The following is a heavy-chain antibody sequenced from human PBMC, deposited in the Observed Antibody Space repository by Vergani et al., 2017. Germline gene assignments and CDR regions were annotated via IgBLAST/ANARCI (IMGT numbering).Heavy chain of an antibody. CDR2: ISYDGSNK. D-gene: IGHD6-19*01. CDR3: AKVGESWQWLVSSLDY. Sequence: QVQLVESGGGVVQPGRSLRLSCAASGFTFSSYGMHWVRQAPGKGLEWVAVISYDGSNKYYADSVKGRFTISRDNSKNTLYLQMNSLRAEDTAVYYCAKVGESWQWLVSSLDYWGQGTLVTVSS. CDR1: GFTFSSYG. V-gene: IGHV3-30*18. J-gene: IGHJ4*02.